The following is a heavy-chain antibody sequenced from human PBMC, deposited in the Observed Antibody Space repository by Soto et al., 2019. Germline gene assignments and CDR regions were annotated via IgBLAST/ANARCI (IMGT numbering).Heavy chain of an antibody. J-gene: IGHJ6*02. D-gene: IGHD7-27*01. Sequence: ESGGGLVQPGGSLRLSCAASGFTFSSYSMNWVRQAPGKGLQWISYISSSSNTIYYADSVKGRFTISRDYAKYSRYLQMNSLTDEDTAVYYCVRGVSGDPAYFCNAMAVWGRGTSFTVSS. CDR2: ISSSSNTI. V-gene: IGHV3-48*02. CDR1: GFTFSSYS. CDR3: VRGVSGDPAYFCNAMAV.